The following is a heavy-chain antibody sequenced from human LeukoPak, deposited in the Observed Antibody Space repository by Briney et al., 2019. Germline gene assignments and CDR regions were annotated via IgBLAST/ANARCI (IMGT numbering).Heavy chain of an antibody. Sequence: QTGGSLRLSCAASGFTFSSYSMNWVRQAPGKGLEWVSYISSSSSTIYYADSVKGRFTISRDNAKNSLYLQMNSLRAEDTAVYYCARDRREGYSSSWYGSVYFDYWGQGTLVTVSS. D-gene: IGHD6-13*01. J-gene: IGHJ4*02. CDR1: GFTFSSYS. CDR2: ISSSSSTI. V-gene: IGHV3-48*01. CDR3: ARDRREGYSSSWYGSVYFDY.